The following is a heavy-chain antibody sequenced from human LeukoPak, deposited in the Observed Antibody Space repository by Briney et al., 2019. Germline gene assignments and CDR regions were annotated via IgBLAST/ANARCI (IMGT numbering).Heavy chain of an antibody. V-gene: IGHV1-2*02. D-gene: IGHD6-19*01. J-gene: IGHJ4*02. CDR2: INPNSGGT. CDR1: GYTFTGCY. Sequence: GASVTVSCKASGYTFTGCYMHWVRQAPGQGLEWMGWINPNSGGTNYAQKFQGRVTMTRDTSISTAYMELSRLRSDDTAVYYCARDRTRTGYSSGWYHDYWGQGTLVTISS. CDR3: ARDRTRTGYSSGWYHDY.